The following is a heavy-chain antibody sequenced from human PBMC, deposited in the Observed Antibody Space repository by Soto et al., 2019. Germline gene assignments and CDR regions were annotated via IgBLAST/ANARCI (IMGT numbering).Heavy chain of an antibody. Sequence: QVQLVESGGGVVQPGRSLRLSCAASGFTFRSYAMHWVRQAPGKGLEWVGVIWYDGSNKYYADSVKGRFTISRDNSKNPLYLQMNSLRAEDTAVYYCARSPKGIQLWLIDYWGQGTLVTVSS. D-gene: IGHD5-18*01. CDR3: ARSPKGIQLWLIDY. V-gene: IGHV3-33*01. CDR1: GFTFRSYA. CDR2: IWYDGSNK. J-gene: IGHJ4*02.